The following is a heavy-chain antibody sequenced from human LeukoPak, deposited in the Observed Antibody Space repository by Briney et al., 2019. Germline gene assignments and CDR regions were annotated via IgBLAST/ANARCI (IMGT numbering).Heavy chain of an antibody. D-gene: IGHD3-22*01. V-gene: IGHV4-34*01. CDR3: ARGRITMIVVVPYYMDV. J-gene: IGHJ6*03. Sequence: SETLSLTCAVYGGSFSGYYWSWIRQPPGKGLERIGEINHSGSTNYNPSLKSRVTISVDTSKNQFSLELSSVTAADTAVYYCARGRITMIVVVPYYMDVWGKGTTVTVSS. CDR1: GGSFSGYY. CDR2: INHSGST.